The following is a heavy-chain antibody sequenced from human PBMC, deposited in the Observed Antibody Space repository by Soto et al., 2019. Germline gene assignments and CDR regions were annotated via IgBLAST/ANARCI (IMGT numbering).Heavy chain of an antibody. CDR1: GYTFTSYD. J-gene: IGHJ4*02. Sequence: GASVKVSCKASGYTFTSYDINWVRQATGQGLEWMGWMNPNSGNTGYAQKFQGRVTMTRNTSMSTAYMELSSLRSDDTAVYYCASFVSILIPGSKTKEYYFDYWGQGTLVTVSS. V-gene: IGHV1-8*01. CDR2: MNPNSGNT. CDR3: ASFVSILIPGSKTKEYYFDY. D-gene: IGHD3-9*01.